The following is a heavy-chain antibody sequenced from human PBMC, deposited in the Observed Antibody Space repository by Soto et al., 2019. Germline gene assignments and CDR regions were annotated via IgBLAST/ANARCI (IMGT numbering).Heavy chain of an antibody. CDR2: INPSGGST. D-gene: IGHD5-12*01. Sequence: ASVKVSCKASGYTFTSYYMHWVRQAPGQGLEWMGIINPSGGSTSYAQKFQGRVTMTRDTSTSTVYMELSSLRSEDTAVYYCARDPPTPIGATIMPTNWFAPGGRETLVTVSS. V-gene: IGHV1-46*03. CDR1: GYTFTSYY. CDR3: ARDPPTPIGATIMPTNWFAP. J-gene: IGHJ5*02.